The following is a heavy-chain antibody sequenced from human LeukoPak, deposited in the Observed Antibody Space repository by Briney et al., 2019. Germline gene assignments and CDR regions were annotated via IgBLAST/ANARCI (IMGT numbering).Heavy chain of an antibody. CDR1: GLTVSSNY. CDR3: ARDGNGGSGTFDI. CDR2: IYSGGST. J-gene: IGHJ3*02. Sequence: GGSLRLSCAASGLTVSSNYMGWVRQAPGKGLEWVSVIYSGGSTYYADSVKGRFTISRDNSKNTMYLQMNSLRAEDTAVYYCARDGNGGSGTFDIWGQGTMVTVSS. V-gene: IGHV3-53*01. D-gene: IGHD1-26*01.